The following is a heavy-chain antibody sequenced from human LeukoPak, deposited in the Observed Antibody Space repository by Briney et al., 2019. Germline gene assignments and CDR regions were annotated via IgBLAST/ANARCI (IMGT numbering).Heavy chain of an antibody. CDR3: ARDDGRGDVASSSLGY. CDR2: ISSSGSTI. J-gene: IGHJ4*02. CDR1: GFTFSDYY. V-gene: IGHV3-11*01. Sequence: GGSLRLSCAASGFTFSDYYMSWIRQAPGKGLEWVSYISSSGSTIYYADSVKGRFTISRDNAKNSLYLQMNSLRAEDTAVYYCARDDGRGDVASSSLGYWGQGTLVTVSS. D-gene: IGHD6-13*01.